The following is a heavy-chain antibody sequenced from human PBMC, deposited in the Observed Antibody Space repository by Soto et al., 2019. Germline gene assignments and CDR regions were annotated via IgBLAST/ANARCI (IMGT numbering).Heavy chain of an antibody. CDR1: GFTFSSYS. CDR3: AREVSKYSGYDFDY. V-gene: IGHV3-21*01. CDR2: ISSSSYI. J-gene: IGHJ4*02. Sequence: EVQLVESGGGLVKPGGSLRLSCAASGFTFSSYSMNWFRQAPGKGLEWVSSISSSSYIYYADSVKGRFTISRDNAKNSLYLQMNSLRAEDTAVYYCAREVSKYSGYDFDYWGQGTLVTVSS. D-gene: IGHD5-12*01.